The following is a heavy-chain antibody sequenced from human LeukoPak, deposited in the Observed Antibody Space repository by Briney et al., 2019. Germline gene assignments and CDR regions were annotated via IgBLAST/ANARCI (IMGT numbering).Heavy chain of an antibody. J-gene: IGHJ5*02. Sequence: SVKVSCKASGGTFSNYAISWVRQAPGQGLEWMGAIIPIFGTANYAQKFQGRVTITADESTSTAYMELSSLRSEDTAVYYCARDRRYCSGGSCSWFDPWGQGTLVTVSS. V-gene: IGHV1-69*01. CDR3: ARDRRYCSGGSCSWFDP. D-gene: IGHD2-15*01. CDR1: GGTFSNYA. CDR2: IIPIFGTA.